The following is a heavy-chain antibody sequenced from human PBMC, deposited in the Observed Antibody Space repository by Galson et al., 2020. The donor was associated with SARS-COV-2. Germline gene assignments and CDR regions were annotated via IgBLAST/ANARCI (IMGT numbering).Heavy chain of an antibody. CDR2: INHSGST. Sequence: SETLSLTCAVYGGSFSGYYWSWIRQPPGKGLEWIGEINHSGSTNYNPSLKSRVTISVDTSKNQFSLKLSSVTAADTAVYYCARGPTVRKALGLDWYFDLWGRGTLVTVSS. CDR1: GGSFSGYY. V-gene: IGHV4-34*01. J-gene: IGHJ2*01. D-gene: IGHD4-17*01. CDR3: ARGPTVRKALGLDWYFDL.